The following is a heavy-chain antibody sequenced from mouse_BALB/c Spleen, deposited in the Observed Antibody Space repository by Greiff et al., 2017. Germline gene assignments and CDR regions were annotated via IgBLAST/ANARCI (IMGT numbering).Heavy chain of an antibody. CDR3: ARKAGNYAMDY. V-gene: IGHV1-9*01. CDR2: ILPGSGST. J-gene: IGHJ4*01. D-gene: IGHD4-1*01. CDR1: GYTFTSYW. Sequence: QVQLQQPGAELVRPGASVKLSCKASGYTFTSYWMNWVKQRPGHGLEWIGEILPGSGSTNYNEKFKGKATFTADTSSNTAYMQLSSLTSEDSAVYYCARKAGNYAMDYWGQGTSVTVSA.